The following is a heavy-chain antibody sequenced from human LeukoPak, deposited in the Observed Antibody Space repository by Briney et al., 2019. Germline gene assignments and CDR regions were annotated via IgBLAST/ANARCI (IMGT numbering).Heavy chain of an antibody. V-gene: IGHV3-23*01. Sequence: GGSLRLSCAASGFTFSSYAMSWVRQAPGKGLEWVSAISGGGGSTYYADSVKGRFTISRGNSKNTLYLQMNSLRAEDTAVYYCARSSRGVQGVITPPKYWGQGTLVTVSS. D-gene: IGHD3-10*01. CDR3: ARSSRGVQGVITPPKY. J-gene: IGHJ4*02. CDR1: GFTFSSYA. CDR2: ISGGGGST.